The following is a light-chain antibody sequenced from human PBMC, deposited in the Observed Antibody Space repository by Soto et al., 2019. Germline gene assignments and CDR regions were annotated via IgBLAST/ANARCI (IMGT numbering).Light chain of an antibody. Sequence: QSALTQPRSVSGSPGQSVTISCTGTSSDVGDYNYVSWYQHHPGKGPKLIIYDVTKRPSGVPDRFSGSKSGNTASLTISGLQAEDEADYYCCSHAGSYTWVFGGGTKVTVL. CDR1: SSDVGDYNY. CDR3: CSHAGSYTWV. V-gene: IGLV2-11*01. CDR2: DVT. J-gene: IGLJ3*02.